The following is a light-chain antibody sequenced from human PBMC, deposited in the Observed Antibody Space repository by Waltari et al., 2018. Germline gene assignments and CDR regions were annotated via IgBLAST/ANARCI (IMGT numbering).Light chain of an antibody. CDR2: EAS. J-gene: IGKJ1*01. Sequence: EIVLTQSPATLSLSPGERATLSCRASQTVNTYLAWYQQKPGQAPRLLISEASNRVTGIPDRFSGSGSGTDFTLTISSLEPEDFAVYYCQQRYNWPPWTFGQGTKVELK. V-gene: IGKV3-11*01. CDR3: QQRYNWPPWT. CDR1: QTVNTY.